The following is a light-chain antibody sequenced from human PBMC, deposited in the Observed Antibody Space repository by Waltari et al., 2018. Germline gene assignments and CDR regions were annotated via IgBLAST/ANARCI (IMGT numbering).Light chain of an antibody. CDR2: AAS. CDR3: QQLKSYPIT. V-gene: IGKV1-9*01. CDR1: QVFLGY. J-gene: IGKJ4*01. Sequence: TQLTQSPSSLAASVGDRVTISCRTSQVFLGYLAWYQQKPGKAPKLLICAASTLQSGVPSRFSGSGSGMDVNITISSLQPEDFATYYCQQLKSYPITFGGGTKVEIK.